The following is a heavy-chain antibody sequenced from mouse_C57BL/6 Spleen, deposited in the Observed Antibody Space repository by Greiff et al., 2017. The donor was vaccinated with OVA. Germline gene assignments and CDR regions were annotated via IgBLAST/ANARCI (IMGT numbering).Heavy chain of an antibody. CDR1: GYTFTSYW. Sequence: QVQLQQPGAELVRPGSSVKLSCKASGYTFTSYWMHWVKQRPIQGLEWIGNIDPYDSDTHYNQKFKDKATVTVDKSSSTAYMQLSSLTSEDSAVYYCARWGAYYSNYGYYWGQGTTLTVSS. D-gene: IGHD2-5*01. J-gene: IGHJ2*01. CDR2: IDPYDSDT. CDR3: ARWGAYYSNYGYY. V-gene: IGHV1-52*01.